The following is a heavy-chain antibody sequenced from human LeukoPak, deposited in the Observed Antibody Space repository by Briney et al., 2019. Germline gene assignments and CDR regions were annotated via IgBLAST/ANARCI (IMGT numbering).Heavy chain of an antibody. V-gene: IGHV3-53*01. Sequence: PGGSLRLSCAAPGFTVSSNYMGWVPQAPGKGLEWVSVIYSGGSTYYADSVKGRFTISRDNSKNTLYLQMNSLRAEDTAVYYCARDGSPDAFDIWGQGTMVSVSS. CDR2: IYSGGST. CDR3: ARDGSPDAFDI. CDR1: GFTVSSNY. J-gene: IGHJ3*02. D-gene: IGHD5-12*01.